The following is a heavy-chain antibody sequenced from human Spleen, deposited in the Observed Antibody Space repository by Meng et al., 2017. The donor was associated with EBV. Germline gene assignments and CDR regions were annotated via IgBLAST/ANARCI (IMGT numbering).Heavy chain of an antibody. CDR2: AHYSGRT. V-gene: IGHV4-39*01. CDR3: ARPFPSIVSPRLDPFGD. D-gene: IGHD5/OR15-5a*01. CDR1: GDSISSFYY. Sequence: QLQQWGAGLLKPSGTLSPPCTVSGDSISSFYYWAWLRQPPGRGLEWIGSAHYSGRTYYSPSLRSRVTVSIDTSKNQFSLRLTSVTAADTALYYCARPFPSIVSPRLDPFGDWGQGALVTVSS. J-gene: IGHJ4*02.